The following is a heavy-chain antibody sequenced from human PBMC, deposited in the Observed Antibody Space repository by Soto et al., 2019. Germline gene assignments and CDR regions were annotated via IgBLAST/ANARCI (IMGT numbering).Heavy chain of an antibody. CDR3: VRDGSKTLRDWFDP. D-gene: IGHD3-10*01. Sequence: PSETLSLTCSVSGGSISKFYWSWIRKTAGKGLEWMGRVYATGTTDYNPSLRSRVAMSVDISRKTFSLRLTSVTAADTGMYYCVRDGSKTLRDWFDPWGQGKLVTVSS. CDR1: GGSISKFY. CDR2: VYATGTT. V-gene: IGHV4-4*07. J-gene: IGHJ5*02.